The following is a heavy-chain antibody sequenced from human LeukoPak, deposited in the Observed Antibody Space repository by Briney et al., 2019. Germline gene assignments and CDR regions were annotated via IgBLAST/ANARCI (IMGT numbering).Heavy chain of an antibody. J-gene: IGHJ6*04. Sequence: GGSLRLSCAASGFTFSSYAMHWARQAPGRGLEWVAVISYDGSNKYYADSVKGRFTISRDNSKNTLYLQMNSLRAEDTAVYYCARQGRYCSVGGGLDGYYSGMDVWGKGPTVTVSS. V-gene: IGHV3-30*01. D-gene: IGHD2-15*01. CDR1: GFTFSSYA. CDR3: ARQGRYCSVGGGLDGYYSGMDV. CDR2: ISYDGSNK.